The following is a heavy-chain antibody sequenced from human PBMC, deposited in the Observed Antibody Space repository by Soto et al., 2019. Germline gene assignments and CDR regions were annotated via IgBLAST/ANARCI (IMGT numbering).Heavy chain of an antibody. CDR2: VYFSGAT. V-gene: IGHV4-39*01. CDR3: ARVRRSGWYLDY. Sequence: TLSLTCIVSGDSISSSSYYWGWIRQPPGKGLEWMGSVYFSGATNYSSALKSRVTISVDTSKNQFSLKLSSVTAADTAVYYCARVRRSGWYLDYWGQGTLVTVSS. D-gene: IGHD6-19*01. CDR1: GDSISSSSYY. J-gene: IGHJ4*02.